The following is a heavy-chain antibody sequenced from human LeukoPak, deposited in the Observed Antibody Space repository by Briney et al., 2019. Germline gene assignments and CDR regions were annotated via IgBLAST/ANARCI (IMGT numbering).Heavy chain of an antibody. CDR3: ARDLTTLWFDP. Sequence: GGSLRLSCAASGFTVSSNYMSWVRQAPGKGLEWVSVIYSGGSTYYADSVKGRFTISRDNSKNTLYLQMNSLRAEDTAVYYCARDLTTLWFDPWGQGTLVTVSS. CDR1: GFTVSSNY. D-gene: IGHD4-17*01. J-gene: IGHJ5*02. V-gene: IGHV3-66*01. CDR2: IYSGGST.